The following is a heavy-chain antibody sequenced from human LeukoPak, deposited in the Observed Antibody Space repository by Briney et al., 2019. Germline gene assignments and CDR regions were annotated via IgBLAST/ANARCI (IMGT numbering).Heavy chain of an antibody. CDR2: INHSGGT. Sequence: SETLSLTCAVYGGSFSGYYWSWIRQPPGKGLEWIGEINHSGGTNYNPSLKSRVTISVDTSKNQFSLKLSSVTAADTAVYYCARGIGSGWAYYYYYMDVWGKGTTVTVSS. CDR1: GGSFSGYY. CDR3: ARGIGSGWAYYYYYMDV. D-gene: IGHD6-19*01. J-gene: IGHJ6*03. V-gene: IGHV4-34*01.